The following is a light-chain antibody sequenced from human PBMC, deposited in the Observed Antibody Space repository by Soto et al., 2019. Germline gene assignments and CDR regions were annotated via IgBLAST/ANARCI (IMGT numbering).Light chain of an antibody. CDR2: KAS. V-gene: IGKV1-5*03. Sequence: IQMTQSPSTLAASFGDGVTITCRASQTISSWLAWYQQKPGKAPKLLIYKASTLKSGVPSRFSGSGSGTEFTLTISSLQPDDFATYYCQHYNSHSEAFGQGTKVDIK. CDR3: QHYNSHSEA. J-gene: IGKJ1*01. CDR1: QTISSW.